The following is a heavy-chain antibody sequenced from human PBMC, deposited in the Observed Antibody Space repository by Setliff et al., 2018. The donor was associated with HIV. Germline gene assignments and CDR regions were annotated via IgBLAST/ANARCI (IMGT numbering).Heavy chain of an antibody. J-gene: IGHJ5*02. D-gene: IGHD3-22*01. CDR3: ARSGYYDSSGYSWFDP. CDR1: GGPFTSSS. V-gene: IGHV1-69*02. Sequence: ASVKVSCKASGGPFTSSSIGWVRQAPGQGLEWMGRIIPILGVPRYAQKFQGRVTITADESTSTAYMELSSLRSEDTAVYYCARSGYYDSSGYSWFDPWGQGTLVTVSS. CDR2: IIPILGVP.